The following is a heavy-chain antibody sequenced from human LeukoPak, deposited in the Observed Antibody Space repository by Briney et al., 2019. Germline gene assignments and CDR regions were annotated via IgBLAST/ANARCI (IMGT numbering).Heavy chain of an antibody. Sequence: GGSLRLSCAASGFTFSSYAMSWVRQAPGKGLEWVSAISGSGGSTYYADSVKGRFTISRDNSKNTLYLQMNSLGAEDTAIYYCARDGLSVLYYFDYWGQGTLVTFSS. J-gene: IGHJ4*02. CDR3: ARDGLSVLYYFDY. V-gene: IGHV3-23*01. CDR2: ISGSGGST. CDR1: GFTFSSYA. D-gene: IGHD2/OR15-2a*01.